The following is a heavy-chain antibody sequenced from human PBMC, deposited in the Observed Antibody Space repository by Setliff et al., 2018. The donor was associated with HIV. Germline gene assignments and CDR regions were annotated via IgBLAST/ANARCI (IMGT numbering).Heavy chain of an antibody. D-gene: IGHD3-10*01. V-gene: IGHV4-34*01. CDR2: IDHTGST. J-gene: IGHJ6*03. CDR1: GGSFSGYY. Sequence: PSETLSLTCAVYGGSFSGYYWSWIRQPPGKGLEWLGEIDHTGSTNYNLSLKSRITMSADPSKNQFSLKVRSVIAADTALYYCARGRNYGSPYFYYMDVWATGTMVTVSS. CDR3: ARGRNYGSPYFYYMDV.